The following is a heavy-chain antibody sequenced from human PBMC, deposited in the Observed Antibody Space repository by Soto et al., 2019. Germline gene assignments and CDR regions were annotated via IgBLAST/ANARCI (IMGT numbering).Heavy chain of an antibody. CDR2: LIPIFGTP. V-gene: IGHV1-69*06. CDR3: ARVLEFRDGHISHFHY. Sequence: QVQLVQSGAEVKKPGSSVRVSCKAPGGTFSNYPFSWVRQAPGQGLEWMGGLIPIFGTPDYAQKFQGRVTFTAYRASNTVYMYLTGVTSEDTAVYYCARVLEFRDGHISHFHYWGPGTLVTVSS. CDR1: GGTFSNYP. D-gene: IGHD1-1*01. J-gene: IGHJ4*02.